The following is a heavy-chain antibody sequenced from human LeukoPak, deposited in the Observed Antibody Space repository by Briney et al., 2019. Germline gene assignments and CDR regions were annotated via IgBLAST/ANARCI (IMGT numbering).Heavy chain of an antibody. CDR2: ISDSGAGT. D-gene: IGHD3-3*01. V-gene: IGHV3-23*01. J-gene: IGHJ4*02. CDR3: AMRQRITLFGVNTDYFDY. Sequence: PGGSLRLSCAASGFTFNNYAMSWVRQAPGQGLEWVSTISDSGAGTYFADSVKGRFIISRDNSKNTLYLQMSSLRADDTAVYYCAMRQRITLFGVNTDYFDYWGQGTLVTVSS. CDR1: GFTFNNYA.